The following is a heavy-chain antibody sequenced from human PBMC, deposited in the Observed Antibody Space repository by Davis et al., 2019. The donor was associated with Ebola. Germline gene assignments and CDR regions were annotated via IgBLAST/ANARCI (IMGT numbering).Heavy chain of an antibody. Sequence: GGSLRLSCEASGFTFSSYWMSWVRQAPGKGLEWVANIKQDGSEKYYVDSVKGRFTISRDNAKKSLYLQMNSLRAEDTAVYYCAKDYYYGSGSDLYYYYYGMDVWGQGTTVTVSS. D-gene: IGHD3-10*01. V-gene: IGHV3-7*01. J-gene: IGHJ6*02. CDR3: AKDYYYGSGSDLYYYYYGMDV. CDR2: IKQDGSEK. CDR1: GFTFSSYW.